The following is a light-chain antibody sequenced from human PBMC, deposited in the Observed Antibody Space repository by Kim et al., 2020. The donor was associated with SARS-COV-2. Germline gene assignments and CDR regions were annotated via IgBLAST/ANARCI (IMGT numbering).Light chain of an antibody. J-gene: IGLJ1*01. Sequence: ASVKLTCTLSSGHSSYAIAWHQQQPEKGARYLRKRNSDGSHSKGDGIPDRFSGSSSGAERYLTISSLQSEDEADYYCQTWGTGIHVFGTGTKVTVL. CDR3: QTWGTGIHV. CDR1: SGHSSYA. V-gene: IGLV4-69*01. CDR2: RNSDGSH.